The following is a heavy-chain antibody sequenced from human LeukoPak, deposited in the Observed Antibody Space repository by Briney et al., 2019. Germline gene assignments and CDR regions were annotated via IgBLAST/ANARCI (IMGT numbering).Heavy chain of an antibody. CDR3: ARPMVRGVMDAFDI. Sequence: ASVKVSCKASGGTFSSYAISWVRQAPGQGLEWMGRIIPILGIANYAQKFQGRVTITADKSTSTAYMELCSLRSEDTAVYYCARPMVRGVMDAFDIWGQGTMVTVSS. V-gene: IGHV1-69*04. J-gene: IGHJ3*02. D-gene: IGHD3-10*01. CDR2: IIPILGIA. CDR1: GGTFSSYA.